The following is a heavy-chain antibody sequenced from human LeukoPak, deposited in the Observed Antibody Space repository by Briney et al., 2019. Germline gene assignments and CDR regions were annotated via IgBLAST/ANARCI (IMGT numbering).Heavy chain of an antibody. CDR3: ARAGGGGYYYYGMDV. D-gene: IGHD4-23*01. V-gene: IGHV1-69*01. J-gene: IGHJ6*02. Sequence: SVKVSCKAAGGTFSSYAISWVRQAPGQGLEWMGGIIPIFGTANYAQKFQGRVTITADESTSTAYMELSSLRSEDTAVYYCARAGGGGYYYYGMDVWGRGTTVTVSS. CDR2: IIPIFGTA. CDR1: GGTFSSYA.